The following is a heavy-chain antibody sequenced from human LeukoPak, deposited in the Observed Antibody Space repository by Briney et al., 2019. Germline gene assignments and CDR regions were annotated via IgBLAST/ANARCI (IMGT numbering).Heavy chain of an antibody. CDR2: INPSGGST. Sequence: AASVKVSCRASGYTFTNYHISWVRQAPGQGLEWMGIINPSGGSTTYAQKFQGRVTMTRDTSTSTVYMELSSLRSDDTAVYYCARDQDAYGSGSYWLCDYWGQGTLVTVSS. V-gene: IGHV1-46*01. J-gene: IGHJ4*02. D-gene: IGHD3-10*01. CDR1: GYTFTNYH. CDR3: ARDQDAYGSGSYWLCDY.